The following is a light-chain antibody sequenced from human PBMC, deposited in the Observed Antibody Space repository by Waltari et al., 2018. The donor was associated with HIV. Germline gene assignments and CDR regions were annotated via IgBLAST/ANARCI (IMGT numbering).Light chain of an antibody. CDR3: MQGTHWPMYT. J-gene: IGKJ2*01. Sequence: DVVMTQSPLSLPATLGQSASISCRSGQSLVHSDGNTYLSWFQQRPGQSPRRLIYKVSNRDSGVPDRFSGSGSGTDFTLQINRVEAEDVAMYYCMQGTHWPMYTFGQGTKLEIK. CDR2: KVS. CDR1: QSLVHSDGNTY. V-gene: IGKV2-30*02.